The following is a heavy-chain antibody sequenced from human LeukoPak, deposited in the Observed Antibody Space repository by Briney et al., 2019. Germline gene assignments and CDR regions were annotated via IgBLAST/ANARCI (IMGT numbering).Heavy chain of an antibody. D-gene: IGHD2-2*01. Sequence: PGGSLRLSCAASGFTFSGSAMHWVRQASGKGLEWVSRIRSKANTYATAYAASVKGRFTISRDDSKNTAYLQMNSLKTEDTAVYYCTRRRCSSTSCYGGYYGMDVWGKGTTVTVSS. CDR1: GFTFSGSA. V-gene: IGHV3-73*01. J-gene: IGHJ6*04. CDR2: IRSKANTYAT. CDR3: TRRRCSSTSCYGGYYGMDV.